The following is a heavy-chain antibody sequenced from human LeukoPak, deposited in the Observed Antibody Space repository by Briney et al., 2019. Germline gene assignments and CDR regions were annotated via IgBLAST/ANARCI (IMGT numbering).Heavy chain of an antibody. J-gene: IGHJ4*02. D-gene: IGHD3-10*01. CDR1: GFTFDDYA. Sequence: GGSLRLSCAASGFTFDDYAMHWVRHAPGKGLEWVSGIRWNSGSIGYADSVKGRFTISRDNAKNSLYLQMNSLRAEDTALYYCAKDKRLFTMVRGGHFDYWGQGTLVTVSS. CDR2: IRWNSGSI. V-gene: IGHV3-9*01. CDR3: AKDKRLFTMVRGGHFDY.